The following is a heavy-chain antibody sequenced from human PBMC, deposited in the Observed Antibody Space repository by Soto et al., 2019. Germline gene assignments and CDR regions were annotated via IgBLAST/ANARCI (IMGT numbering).Heavy chain of an antibody. Sequence: GASVKVSCKASGYTFTSYGISWVRQAPGQGLEWMGWISAYNGNTNYAQKLQGRVTMTTDTSTSTAYMELRSLRSDDTAVYYCARTLGGSGSYYNFWFDPWGQGTLVTVSS. CDR2: ISAYNGNT. CDR1: GYTFTSYG. V-gene: IGHV1-18*01. CDR3: ARTLGGSGSYYNFWFDP. D-gene: IGHD3-10*01. J-gene: IGHJ5*02.